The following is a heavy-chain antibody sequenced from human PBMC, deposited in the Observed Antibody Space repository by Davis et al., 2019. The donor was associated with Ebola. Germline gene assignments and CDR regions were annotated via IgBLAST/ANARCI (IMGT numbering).Heavy chain of an antibody. V-gene: IGHV4-39*01. CDR1: GGSISSSSYY. CDR3: ARWGTVVYYYYGMDV. D-gene: IGHD3-16*01. CDR2: IYYSGST. Sequence: SETLSLTCTVSGGSISSSSYYWGWIRQPPGKGLEWIGSIYYSGSTYYNPSLKSRVTISVDTSKNQFSLKLSSVTAADTAVYYCARWGTVVYYYYGMDVWGQGTTVTVSS. J-gene: IGHJ6*02.